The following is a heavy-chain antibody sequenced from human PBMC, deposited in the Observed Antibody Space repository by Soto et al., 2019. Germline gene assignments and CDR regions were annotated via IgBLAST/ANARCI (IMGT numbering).Heavy chain of an antibody. CDR3: ARSPYSSGSYYPIDY. Sequence: ASVKVSCKASGYTFTSYYMHWVRQAPGQGLEWMGIINPSGGSTSYAQKFQGRVTMTRDTSTNTVYMELGTLRFEDAAVYYCARSPYSSGSYYPIDYWGQGTLVTVSS. D-gene: IGHD3-22*01. V-gene: IGHV1-46*01. CDR1: GYTFTSYY. J-gene: IGHJ4*02. CDR2: INPSGGST.